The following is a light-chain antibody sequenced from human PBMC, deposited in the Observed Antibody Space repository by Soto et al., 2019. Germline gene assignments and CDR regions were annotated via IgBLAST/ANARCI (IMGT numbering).Light chain of an antibody. CDR2: DTS. CDR1: QSVSSSY. J-gene: IGKJ1*01. Sequence: EIVLTQSPGTLSLSPGERATLSCRASQSVSSSYLAWYQQKPGQAPRLLIYDTSSRATSIPDRFSVSGSGTDFTLAISRLETEDFAVYYCQQCGSSPSFGQGTKVELK. V-gene: IGKV3-20*01. CDR3: QQCGSSPS.